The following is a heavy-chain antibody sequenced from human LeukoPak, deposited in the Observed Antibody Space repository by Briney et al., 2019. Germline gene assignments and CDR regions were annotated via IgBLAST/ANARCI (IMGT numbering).Heavy chain of an antibody. CDR1: GYTLAELS. J-gene: IGHJ4*02. Sequence: ASVKVSCKVSGYTLAELSMHWVRQAPGKGLEWMGGFYPEDDETIYAQGFQGRVTMTEDPSTDTAYMELSSLRSEDTAVYYCAAAYYDISGYSHAYYFDYWGQGTLVTVSS. D-gene: IGHD3-22*01. CDR3: AAAYYDISGYSHAYYFDY. CDR2: FYPEDDET. V-gene: IGHV1-24*01.